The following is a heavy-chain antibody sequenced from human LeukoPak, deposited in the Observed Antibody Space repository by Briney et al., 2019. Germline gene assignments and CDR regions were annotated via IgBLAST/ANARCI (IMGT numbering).Heavy chain of an antibody. Sequence: GGSLRLSCAASGFTLSSYSMNWVRQAPGKGLEWVSYIRSSSSTIYYADSVKGRFTISRDNAKNSLYLQMNSLRAEDTAVYYCARSKWDTSGWYYFDYWGQGTLVTVSS. CDR3: ARSKWDTSGWYYFDY. V-gene: IGHV3-48*01. J-gene: IGHJ4*02. D-gene: IGHD6-19*01. CDR2: IRSSSSTI. CDR1: GFTLSSYS.